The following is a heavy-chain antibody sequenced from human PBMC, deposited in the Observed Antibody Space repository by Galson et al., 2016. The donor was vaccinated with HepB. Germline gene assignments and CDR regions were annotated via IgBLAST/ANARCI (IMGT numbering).Heavy chain of an antibody. CDR3: ARVELRYFDWLLSGHYYGMDV. V-gene: IGHV1-46*01. CDR1: GYTFTSYY. D-gene: IGHD3-9*01. Sequence: SVKVSCKASGYTFTSYYMHWVRQAPGQGLEWMGIINPSGDSTHYAQKFQGIVTMTRDTSTSTVYMELSSLGSEDTAVYYCARVELRYFDWLLSGHYYGMDVWGQGTTVTVSS. CDR2: INPSGDST. J-gene: IGHJ6*02.